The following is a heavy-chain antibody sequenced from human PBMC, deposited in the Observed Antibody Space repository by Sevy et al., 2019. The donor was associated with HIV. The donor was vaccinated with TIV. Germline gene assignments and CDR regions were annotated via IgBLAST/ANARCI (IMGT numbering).Heavy chain of an antibody. V-gene: IGHV3-30-3*01. D-gene: IGHD3-3*01. Sequence: GGSLRLSCAASGFTFSSYAMHWVRQAPGKGLEWVAVISYDESNKYYADSVKGRFTISRDNSKNTLYLQMNSLRAEDTAVYYCARDPNYDFWSGYASYFDYWGQGTLVTVSS. CDR1: GFTFSSYA. CDR2: ISYDESNK. J-gene: IGHJ4*02. CDR3: ARDPNYDFWSGYASYFDY.